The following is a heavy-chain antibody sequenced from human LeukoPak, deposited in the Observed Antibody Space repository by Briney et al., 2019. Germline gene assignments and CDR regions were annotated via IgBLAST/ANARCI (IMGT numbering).Heavy chain of an antibody. CDR2: IYYSGST. CDR1: GGSISSYY. CDR3: ARERRYDFWSGYSGTFDY. D-gene: IGHD3-3*01. J-gene: IGHJ4*02. Sequence: RTSETLSLTCTVSGGSISSYYWSWIRQPPGKGLGWIGYIYYSGSTNYNPSLKSRVTISVDTSKNQFSLKLSSVTAADTAVYYCARERRYDFWSGYSGTFDYWGQGTLVTVSS. V-gene: IGHV4-59*01.